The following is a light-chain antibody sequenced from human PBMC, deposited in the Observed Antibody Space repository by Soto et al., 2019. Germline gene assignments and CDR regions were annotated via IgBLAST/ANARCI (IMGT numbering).Light chain of an antibody. V-gene: IGLV2-14*01. J-gene: IGLJ3*02. CDR1: SSDIGYYNY. CDR2: EVS. Sequence: QSVLTQPASVSGSPGQSITISCTGTSSDIGYYNYVSWHQQHPGKAPKLMIYEVSNRPSGVPDRFSGSKSGNTPSLTIFGLQAEDEADYYCSLYTSSSTWVFGGGTKLTVL. CDR3: SLYTSSSTWV.